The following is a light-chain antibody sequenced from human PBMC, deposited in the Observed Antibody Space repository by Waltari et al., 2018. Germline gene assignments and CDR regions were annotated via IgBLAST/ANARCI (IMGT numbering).Light chain of an antibody. CDR1: QNIGSS. V-gene: IGKV1-39*01. Sequence: DIQMTQSPSSLSASVGDRVTITCRASQNIGSSLTWVRQKPGEAPKLLFFTTSSLQSGFPSRFSGSGSGTDFTLTISSLHPEDFATYFCQQTYVAPRTFGLGTKLEI. CDR3: QQTYVAPRT. CDR2: TTS. J-gene: IGKJ2*01.